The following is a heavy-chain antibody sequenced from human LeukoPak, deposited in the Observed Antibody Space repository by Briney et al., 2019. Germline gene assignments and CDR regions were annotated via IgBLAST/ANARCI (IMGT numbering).Heavy chain of an antibody. CDR2: ISTSSSYI. CDR1: GFTFSSYN. V-gene: IGHV3-21*04. CDR3: ARGTLYRGWSYYLDF. J-gene: IGHJ4*02. Sequence: GGSLRLSCAASGFTFSSYNMNWVRQAPGKGLEWVSFISTSSSYIYYADSVKGRFTISRDNVKNSLYLQMNSLRAADTAMYYCARGTLYRGWSYYLDFWGQGSQVTVSS. D-gene: IGHD6-19*01.